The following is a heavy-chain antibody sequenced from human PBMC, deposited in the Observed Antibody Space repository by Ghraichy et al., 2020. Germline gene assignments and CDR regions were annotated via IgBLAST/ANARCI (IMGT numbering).Heavy chain of an antibody. Sequence: SETLSLTCTVSGDSISSMSYYLGWIRQPTGKGLEWIGTMHYCGGSCYYTGNTYYNPSLKGRVTLSVDTSKNQFSLRLSSVTAADTAVYYCARLEYVSFWGQGTLVTVSS. CDR1: GDSISSMSYY. V-gene: IGHV4-39*01. D-gene: IGHD2/OR15-2a*01. J-gene: IGHJ4*02. CDR3: ARLEYVSF. CDR2: MHYCGGSCYYTGNT.